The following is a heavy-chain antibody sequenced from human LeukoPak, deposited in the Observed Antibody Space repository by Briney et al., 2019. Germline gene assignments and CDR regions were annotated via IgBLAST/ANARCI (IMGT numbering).Heavy chain of an antibody. D-gene: IGHD3-22*01. CDR3: ARDYYYYDSSGYKAFDY. J-gene: IGHJ4*02. V-gene: IGHV1-2*02. CDR2: INPNSGGT. CDR1: GYTFTGYY. Sequence: AASVKVSCKASGYTFTGYYMHWVRQAPGQGLEWMGWINPNSGGTNYAQKLQGRVTMTTDTSTSTAYMELRSLRSDDTAVYYCARDYYYYDSSGYKAFDYWGQGTLVTVSS.